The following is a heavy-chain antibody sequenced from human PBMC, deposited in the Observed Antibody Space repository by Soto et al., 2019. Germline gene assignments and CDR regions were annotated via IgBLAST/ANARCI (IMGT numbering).Heavy chain of an antibody. CDR2: IIPIFGTT. CDR1: GGPFSNYA. D-gene: IGHD1-26*01. V-gene: IGHV1-69*01. Sequence: QVQLVQSGAEVKKPGSSVKVSCKASGGPFSNYAISWVRQAPGQGRAWMGGIIPIFGTTNDAQKFHGRVTITADESTSTAYMDLSSLKSEDTAVYYCATSPSREWALLNYWGQGTLVTVSS. CDR3: ATSPSREWALLNY. J-gene: IGHJ4*02.